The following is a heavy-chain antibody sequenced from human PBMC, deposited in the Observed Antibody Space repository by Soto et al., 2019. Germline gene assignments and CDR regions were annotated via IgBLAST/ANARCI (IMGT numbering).Heavy chain of an antibody. J-gene: IGHJ2*01. CDR2: VYYSGSS. D-gene: IGHD3-22*01. Sequence: PSETLSLTCSVSGGSINNDDFYWSWLRQTPGKGLQWIGYVYYSGSSDCIPSLKSRLSMLIDKSKNQFTLKLSSVTAADTAIYYCARMSYYYDKWYFDLWGRGTLVTVSS. V-gene: IGHV4-30-4*01. CDR3: ARMSYYYDKWYFDL. CDR1: GGSINNDDFY.